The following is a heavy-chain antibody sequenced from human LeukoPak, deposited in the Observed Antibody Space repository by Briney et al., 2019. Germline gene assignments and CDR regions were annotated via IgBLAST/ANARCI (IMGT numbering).Heavy chain of an antibody. CDR1: GFTFSSYA. V-gene: IGHV3-30*02. D-gene: IGHD3-10*01. Sequence: GGSLRLSCAASGFTFSSYAVHWVRQAPGKGLEWVAFIRYDGSNKYYADSVKGRFTISRDNSKNTLYLQMNSLRAEDTAVYYCAKDRVTQFDYWGQGTLVTVSS. CDR3: AKDRVTQFDY. CDR2: IRYDGSNK. J-gene: IGHJ4*02.